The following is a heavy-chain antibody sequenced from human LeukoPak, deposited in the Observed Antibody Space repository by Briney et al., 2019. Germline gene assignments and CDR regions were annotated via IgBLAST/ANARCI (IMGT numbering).Heavy chain of an antibody. V-gene: IGHV4-59*01. CDR1: GGSISSYF. CDR3: ARGYTYGDNWFDP. Sequence: PSETLSLICSVSGGSISSYFWTWIRQPLGKGLEWIGFIYYSGSPNYNPSLKSRVTIPLDTSKNQFSLKLSSVTTADTAMYYCARGYTYGDNWFDPWGQGTLVTVSS. D-gene: IGHD5-18*01. J-gene: IGHJ5*02. CDR2: IYYSGSP.